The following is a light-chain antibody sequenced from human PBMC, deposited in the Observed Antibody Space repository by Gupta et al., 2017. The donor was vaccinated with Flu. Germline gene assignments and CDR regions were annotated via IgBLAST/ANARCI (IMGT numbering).Light chain of an antibody. CDR2: QDN. CDR3: QSDDGDNHGV. J-gene: IGLJ3*02. V-gene: IGLV6-57*01. CDR1: RGSIASNY. Sequence: KFALTQPHSVSASPGQTITISCTRNRGSIASNYVQWYQHRPGNSPTTVIYQDNLRPSGVPDRFSCSTSTYSASLTISGLKTEDEADYYCQSDDGDNHGVFGGGTRVTVL.